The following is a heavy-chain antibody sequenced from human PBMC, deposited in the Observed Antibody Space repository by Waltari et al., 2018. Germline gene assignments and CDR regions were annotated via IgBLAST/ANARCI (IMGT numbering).Heavy chain of an antibody. CDR1: GGSFSGYY. V-gene: IGHV4-34*01. Sequence: QVQLQQWGAGLLKPSDTLSLTCAVSGGSFSGYYWSWIRQPPGTGPGVIGEINHSGSTNYNPSLKIRVTISVDTSKNQFSLKPSSVTAADTAVYYCARGLNNYDFWSGYYPNLYYYYGMDVWGQGTTVTVSS. CDR3: ARGLNNYDFWSGYYPNLYYYYGMDV. CDR2: INHSGST. J-gene: IGHJ6*02. D-gene: IGHD3-3*01.